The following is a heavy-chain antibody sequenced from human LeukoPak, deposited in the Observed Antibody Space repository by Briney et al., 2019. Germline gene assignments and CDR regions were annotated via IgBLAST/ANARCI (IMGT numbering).Heavy chain of an antibody. Sequence: PGGSLRLSCAGSGFTFSTYWMSWVRQAPGKGLEWVANIKQDGSEKYYVDSVKGRFTISRDNAKSSLFLQMNSLRAEDTAVYYCARGGGFCSSTSCYRLDHWGQGTLVTVSS. J-gene: IGHJ4*02. V-gene: IGHV3-7*04. D-gene: IGHD2-2*01. CDR1: GFTFSTYW. CDR3: ARGGGFCSSTSCYRLDH. CDR2: IKQDGSEK.